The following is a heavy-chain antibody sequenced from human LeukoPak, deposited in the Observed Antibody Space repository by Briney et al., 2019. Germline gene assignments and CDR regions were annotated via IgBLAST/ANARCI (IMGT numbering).Heavy chain of an antibody. J-gene: IGHJ4*02. D-gene: IGHD3-9*01. CDR1: GYTFTSYD. Sequence: ASVKVSCXASGYTFTSYDINWVRQASGQGLEWMEWMNPNSGNTGYAQKFQGRVTMTRNTSISTAYMELSSLRSEDTAVYYCARTYDILTGYHDYWGQGTLVTVSS. CDR3: ARTYDILTGYHDY. CDR2: MNPNSGNT. V-gene: IGHV1-8*01.